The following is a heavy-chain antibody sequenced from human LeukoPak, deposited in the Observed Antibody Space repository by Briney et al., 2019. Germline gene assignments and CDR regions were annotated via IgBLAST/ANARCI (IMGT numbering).Heavy chain of an antibody. CDR3: ANENYYGSGSSPDY. CDR2: ISHDGSNK. CDR1: GFTFSSYG. Sequence: GGSLRLTCAASGFTFSSYGMHWVRQAPGKGLEWVAVISHDGSNKYYADSVKGRFTISRDNSKNTLYLQMNSLRAEDTAVYYCANENYYGSGSSPDYWGQGTLVTVSS. J-gene: IGHJ4*02. D-gene: IGHD3-10*01. V-gene: IGHV3-30*18.